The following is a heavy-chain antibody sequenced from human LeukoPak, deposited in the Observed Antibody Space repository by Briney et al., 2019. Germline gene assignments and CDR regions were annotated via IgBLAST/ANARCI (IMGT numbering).Heavy chain of an antibody. D-gene: IGHD7-27*01. V-gene: IGHV3-48*03. CDR2: ISSTSYSI. CDR3: AASLGPRDY. CDR1: GFTFSSYE. J-gene: IGHJ4*02. Sequence: GGSLRLSCAASGFTFSSYETNWVRQAPGKGLEWMSYISSTSYSIYYADSVKGRFTISRDNARNALYLQMDSLRVEDTALYYCAASLGPRDYWGQGILVAVS.